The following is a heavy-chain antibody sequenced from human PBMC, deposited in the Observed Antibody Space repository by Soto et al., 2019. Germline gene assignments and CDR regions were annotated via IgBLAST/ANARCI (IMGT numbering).Heavy chain of an antibody. Sequence: QVQLVQSGAEVKKPGSSVKVSCKASGGTFSSYTISWVRQAPGQGLEWMGRIIPILGIPNYAQKFQGRVTITADKSTSTAYMELSSLRSEDTAVYYWASSPRSGTGVYWGQGTLVTVSS. CDR3: ASSPRSGTGVY. V-gene: IGHV1-69*02. J-gene: IGHJ4*02. CDR2: IIPILGIP. D-gene: IGHD3-10*01. CDR1: GGTFSSYT.